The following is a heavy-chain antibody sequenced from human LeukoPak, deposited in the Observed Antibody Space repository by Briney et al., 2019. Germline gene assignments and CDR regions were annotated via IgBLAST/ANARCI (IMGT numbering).Heavy chain of an antibody. V-gene: IGHV4-4*07. CDR1: GGSISSYY. Sequence: SETLSLTCTVSGGSISSYYWSWIRQPAGKGLEWIGRIYTSGSTNYNPSLKSRVTMSVDTSKNQFSLKLSSVTAADTAVYYCAREWGLELGYYYYYMDVWGKGTTVTVSS. CDR2: IYTSGST. D-gene: IGHD1-7*01. CDR3: AREWGLELGYYYYYMDV. J-gene: IGHJ6*03.